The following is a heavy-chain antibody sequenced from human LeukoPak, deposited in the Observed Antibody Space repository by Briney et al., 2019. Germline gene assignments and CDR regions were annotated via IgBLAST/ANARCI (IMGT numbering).Heavy chain of an antibody. V-gene: IGHV4-59*01. D-gene: IGHD6-13*01. CDR1: GASINSYY. CDR2: IYDSGST. J-gene: IGHJ4*02. Sequence: KPSETLSLTCTVSGASINSYYWSWIPQPPGKGLEWIGCIYDSGSTDYNPSLKSRVTISVDTSKNQFSLKLTSVTAADTAMYYCARTSSSWLWGQGTLVTVSS. CDR3: ARTSSSWL.